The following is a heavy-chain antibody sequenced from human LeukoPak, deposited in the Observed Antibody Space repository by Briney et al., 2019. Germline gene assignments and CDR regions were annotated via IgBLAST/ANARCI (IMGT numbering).Heavy chain of an antibody. CDR3: ALTYYYDSSKNY. V-gene: IGHV3-72*01. D-gene: IGHD3-22*01. J-gene: IGHJ4*02. CDR2: TRNKANSYTT. CDR1: GFTFSDHY. Sequence: GGSLRLSCAASGFTFSDHYMDWVRQAPGKGLEWVGRTRNKANSYTTEYAASVKGRFTISRDDSKNSLYLQMNSLKTEDTAVYYCALTYYYDSSKNYRGQGTLVTVSS.